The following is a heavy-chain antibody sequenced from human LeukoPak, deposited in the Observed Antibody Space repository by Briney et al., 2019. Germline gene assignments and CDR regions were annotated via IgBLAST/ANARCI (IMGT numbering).Heavy chain of an antibody. CDR1: GFTFSTYA. D-gene: IGHD2-15*01. CDR2: IKQDGSEN. Sequence: PGGSLRLSCAASGFTFSTYAMNWVRQAPGKGLEWVAHIKQDGSENYYVDSVKGRFTISRDNAKNSLYLQMNGLRAEDTAVYYCARGLLGDWGQGTLVSVSS. CDR3: ARGLLGD. V-gene: IGHV3-7*01. J-gene: IGHJ4*02.